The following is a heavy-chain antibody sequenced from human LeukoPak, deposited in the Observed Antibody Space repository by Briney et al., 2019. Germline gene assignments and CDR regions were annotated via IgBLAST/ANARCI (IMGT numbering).Heavy chain of an antibody. CDR3: AREGTDQYYYYYMDV. D-gene: IGHD3-10*01. Sequence: PSETLSLTCTVSGGSISNYYWSWIRQPPGKGLEWIGYIYYSGSTNYNPSLKSRVTISLDTSKNQFSLKLSSVTAADTAVYYCAREGTDQYYYYYMDVWGKGTTVTVSS. J-gene: IGHJ6*03. V-gene: IGHV4-59*01. CDR2: IYYSGST. CDR1: GGSISNYY.